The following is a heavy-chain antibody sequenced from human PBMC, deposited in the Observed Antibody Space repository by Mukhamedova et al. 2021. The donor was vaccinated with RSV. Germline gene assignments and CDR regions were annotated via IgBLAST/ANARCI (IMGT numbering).Heavy chain of an antibody. CDR2: GGT. Sequence: GGTNYAQKFQGRVTMTRDTSISTAYMELSRLRSDDTAVYYCARERIVVQGVLDYWGQGTLVTVSS. D-gene: IGHD3-10*01. J-gene: IGHJ4*02. V-gene: IGHV1-2*02. CDR3: ARERIVVQGVLDY.